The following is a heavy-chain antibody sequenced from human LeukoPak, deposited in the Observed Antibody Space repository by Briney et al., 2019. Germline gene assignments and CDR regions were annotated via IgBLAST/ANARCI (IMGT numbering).Heavy chain of an antibody. CDR1: GYTFTSYA. D-gene: IGHD3-22*01. Sequence: ASVKVSFKASGYTFTSYAMNWVRQAPGQGLEWMGWINTNTGNPTYAQGFTGRFVFSLDTSVSTAYLQISSLKAEDTAVYYCASSWAYDSSVWYYYGMDVWGQGTTVTVSS. J-gene: IGHJ6*02. CDR3: ASSWAYDSSVWYYYGMDV. V-gene: IGHV7-4-1*02. CDR2: INTNTGNP.